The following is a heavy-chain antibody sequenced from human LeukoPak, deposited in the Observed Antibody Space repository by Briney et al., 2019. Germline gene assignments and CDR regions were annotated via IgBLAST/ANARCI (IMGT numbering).Heavy chain of an antibody. Sequence: GGSLRLSCAASGFTFSSYWMSWVRQDPGKGLEWVANIKQDGSEKYYVDSVKGRFTISRDNAKNSLYLQMNSLRAEDTAVYYCARDKYYYGSGSYYNFWFDPWGQGTLVTVSS. D-gene: IGHD3-10*01. CDR1: GFTFSSYW. CDR3: ARDKYYYGSGSYYNFWFDP. J-gene: IGHJ5*02. CDR2: IKQDGSEK. V-gene: IGHV3-7*01.